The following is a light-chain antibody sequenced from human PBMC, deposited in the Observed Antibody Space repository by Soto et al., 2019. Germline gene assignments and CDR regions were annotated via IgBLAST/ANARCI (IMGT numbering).Light chain of an antibody. CDR3: QQRGNWPPIT. Sequence: EVVMTQSPATLSVSPGERATLSCRASQSIRTDLAWYQQKPGQAPSLLIFSASTRATGVPARFSGSGSGTEFTLTISSLEPEDSAVYYCQQRGNWPPITFGQGTRLEIK. V-gene: IGKV3-15*01. CDR2: SAS. CDR1: QSIRTD. J-gene: IGKJ5*01.